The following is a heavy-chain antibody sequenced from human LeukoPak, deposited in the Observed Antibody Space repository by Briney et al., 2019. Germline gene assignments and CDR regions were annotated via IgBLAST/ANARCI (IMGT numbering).Heavy chain of an antibody. D-gene: IGHD3-22*01. CDR3: ARDWTYDSSGYYPPHNWFDP. V-gene: IGHV1-69*13. J-gene: IGHJ5*02. CDR2: IIPIFGIA. CDR1: GGTFSSYV. Sequence: ASVKVSCTASGGTFSSYVISWVRQAPGQGLEWMGGIIPIFGIANYAQKFQGRVTITADESTSTAYMELSSLRSEDTAVYYCARDWTYDSSGYYPPHNWFDPWGQGTLVTVSS.